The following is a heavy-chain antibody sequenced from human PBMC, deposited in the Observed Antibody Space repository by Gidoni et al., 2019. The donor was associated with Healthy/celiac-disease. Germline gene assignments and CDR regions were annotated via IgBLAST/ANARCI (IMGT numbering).Heavy chain of an antibody. CDR2: IYHSGST. CDR3: AKADSSYYGMDV. V-gene: IGHV4-4*02. J-gene: IGHJ6*02. D-gene: IGHD6-13*01. CDR1: GGSISSSNW. Sequence: QVQLQESGPGLVKPSRTLSPTCAVSGGSISSSNWWSWVRQPPGKGLEWMGEIYHSGSTHYNPSLKSRVTISVDKSKNQFSLKLSSVTAADTAVYYCAKADSSYYGMDVWGQGTTVTVSS.